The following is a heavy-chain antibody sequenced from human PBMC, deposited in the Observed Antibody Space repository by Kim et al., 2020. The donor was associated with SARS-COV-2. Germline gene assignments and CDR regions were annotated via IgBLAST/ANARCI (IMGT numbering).Heavy chain of an antibody. V-gene: IGHV3-11*06. Sequence: GRFTISRDNAKNSLYLQMNSLRAEDTAVYYCAREMVDGSGSYYYYYGMDVWGQGTTVTVSS. D-gene: IGHD3-10*01. CDR3: AREMVDGSGSYYYYYGMDV. J-gene: IGHJ6*02.